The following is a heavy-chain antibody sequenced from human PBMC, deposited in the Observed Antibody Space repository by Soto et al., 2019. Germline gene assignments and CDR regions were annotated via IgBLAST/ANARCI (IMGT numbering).Heavy chain of an antibody. Sequence: DEHLVESGGGSLQPGGSLRLSCAASGFSFRNYAMTWVRQSLGKGLEWVSLISGGGGSTNYADSVKGRFSISRDNSQNMLYLQMNGLRGEDTALYYCAKLKGGLGRFYGMDAWGQGTMVIVSS. V-gene: IGHV3-23*04. D-gene: IGHD3-3*01. CDR3: AKLKGGLGRFYGMDA. J-gene: IGHJ6*02. CDR1: GFSFRNYA. CDR2: ISGGGGST.